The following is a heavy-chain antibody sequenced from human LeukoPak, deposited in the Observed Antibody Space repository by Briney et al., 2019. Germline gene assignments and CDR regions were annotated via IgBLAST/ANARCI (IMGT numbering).Heavy chain of an antibody. CDR2: IYSGGGT. CDR3: ARAQRIMMTHAFDL. D-gene: IGHD2-15*01. CDR1: GFTVSVNY. V-gene: IGHV3-53*01. J-gene: IGHJ3*01. Sequence: GGSLRLSCAASGFTVSVNYMSWVRQAPGKGLEWVSVIYSGGGTYYADSVKGRFTISRDSSKNTLYLQMNSPRVEDTAVYHCARAQRIMMTHAFDLWGQGTMVTVSS.